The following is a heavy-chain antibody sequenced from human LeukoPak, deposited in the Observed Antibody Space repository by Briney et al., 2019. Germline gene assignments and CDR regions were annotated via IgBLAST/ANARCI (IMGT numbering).Heavy chain of an antibody. V-gene: IGHV7-4-1*02. D-gene: IGHD3-22*01. CDR1: GYTFTTYA. Sequence: ASVKLSCKASGYTFTTYAMNWLRQAPGQGLEWMGWINTNTGNPTYAQGFTGRFVFSLDTSVSTAYLQISSLKTEDTAVYYCAGASDYYDSSGYDYWGQGTLVTVSS. CDR3: AGASDYYDSSGYDY. CDR2: INTNTGNP. J-gene: IGHJ4*02.